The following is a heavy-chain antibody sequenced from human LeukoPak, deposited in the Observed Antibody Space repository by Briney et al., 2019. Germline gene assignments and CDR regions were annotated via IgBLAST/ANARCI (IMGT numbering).Heavy chain of an antibody. CDR2: IYYSGST. Sequence: SETLSLTCTVSGGSISSGGYYWGWVRQHPGRGLEWIGYIYYSGSTYYNPSLKSRVTISVDTSKNQFSLKLSSVTAADTAVYYCARDSTVVTSPATKYFQHWGQGTLVTVSS. CDR1: GGSISSGGYY. D-gene: IGHD2-21*02. CDR3: ARDSTVVTSPATKYFQH. J-gene: IGHJ1*01. V-gene: IGHV4-31*03.